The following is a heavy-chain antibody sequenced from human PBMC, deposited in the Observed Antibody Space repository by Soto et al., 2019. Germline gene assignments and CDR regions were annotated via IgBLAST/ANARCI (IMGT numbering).Heavy chain of an antibody. D-gene: IGHD1-7*01. CDR3: ARDHRVTGTTFHYYYYGMDV. J-gene: IGHJ6*02. Sequence: SETLSLTCTVSGGSISSGGYYWSWIRQHPGKGLEWIGYIYYSGSTYYNPSLKSRVTISVDTSKNQFSLKLSSATAADTAVYYCARDHRVTGTTFHYYYYGMDVWGQGTTVTVSS. CDR1: GGSISSGGYY. CDR2: IYYSGST. V-gene: IGHV4-31*03.